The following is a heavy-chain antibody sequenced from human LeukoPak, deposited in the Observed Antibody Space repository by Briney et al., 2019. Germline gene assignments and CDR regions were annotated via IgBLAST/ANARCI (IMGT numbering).Heavy chain of an antibody. Sequence: GRSLRLSCGASGSTFSNYAMHWVRQAPGKGLEWVAVIGSDGVTTYYADSVKGRFTISRDDPSNTLFLQMNTLRADDTGIYYCARDPIRGHRDYLDHWGQGTLVTVAS. CDR3: ARDPIRGHRDYLDH. J-gene: IGHJ4*02. CDR1: GSTFSNYA. D-gene: IGHD5-12*01. V-gene: IGHV3-30*04. CDR2: IGSDGVTT.